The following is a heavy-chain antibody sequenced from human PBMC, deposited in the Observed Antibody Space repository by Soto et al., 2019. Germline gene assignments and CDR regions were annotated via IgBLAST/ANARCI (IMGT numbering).Heavy chain of an antibody. CDR2: IKSDGSDT. CDR3: ARGSEAYYYYYGMDV. CDR1: GFTFSCFW. J-gene: IGHJ6*02. V-gene: IGHV3-74*01. Sequence: GGSLRLSCAASGFTFSCFWMHWVRQTPGKGLMWVAHIKSDGSDTTYADSVKGRFTIARDNPKNTLYLQMNSVRVEDTGVYYCARGSEAYYYYYGMDVWGHGTTVTVSS.